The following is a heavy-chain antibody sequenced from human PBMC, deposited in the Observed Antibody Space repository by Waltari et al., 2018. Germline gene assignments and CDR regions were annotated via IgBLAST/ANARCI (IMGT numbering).Heavy chain of an antibody. CDR1: GFTFSSYA. Sequence: QVQLVESGGGVVQPGRSLRLSCAASGFTFSSYAMHWVRQAPGKGLEWVAVISYDGSNKYYADSVKGRFTIAGDNSKNTLYMHMDSPRAEDTAVYYCARAQGGYCSSTSCSGVMPFWGQGTLVTVSS. D-gene: IGHD2-2*01. V-gene: IGHV3-30*01. CDR3: ARAQGGYCSSTSCSGVMPF. CDR2: ISYDGSNK. J-gene: IGHJ4*02.